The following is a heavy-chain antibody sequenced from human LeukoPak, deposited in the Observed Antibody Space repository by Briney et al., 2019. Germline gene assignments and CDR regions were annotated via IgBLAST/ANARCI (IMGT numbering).Heavy chain of an antibody. D-gene: IGHD3-22*01. CDR1: GFTFSNAW. CDR2: IKSKTDGGTT. V-gene: IGHV3-15*01. CDR3: TTDLMYYYDSSGPDY. Sequence: PGGSLRLSCAASGFTFSNAWMSWVRQAPGKGLEWDGRIKSKTDGGTTDYAAPVKGRFTISRDDSKNTLYLQMNSLKTEDTAVYYCTTDLMYYYDSSGPDYWGQRTLVTVSS. J-gene: IGHJ4*02.